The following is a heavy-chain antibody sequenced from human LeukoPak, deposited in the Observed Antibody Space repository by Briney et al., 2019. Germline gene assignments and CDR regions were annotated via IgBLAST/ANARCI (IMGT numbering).Heavy chain of an antibody. V-gene: IGHV1-2*02. Sequence: ASVKVSCKASGGTFSSYAISWVRQAPGQGLEWMGWINPNSGGTNYAQKFQGRVTMTRDTSISTAYMELSRLRSDDTAVYYCARAPVSNQDLWGQGTTVTVSS. J-gene: IGHJ6*02. CDR1: GGTFSSYA. CDR3: ARAPVSNQDL. CDR2: INPNSGGT. D-gene: IGHD1-14*01.